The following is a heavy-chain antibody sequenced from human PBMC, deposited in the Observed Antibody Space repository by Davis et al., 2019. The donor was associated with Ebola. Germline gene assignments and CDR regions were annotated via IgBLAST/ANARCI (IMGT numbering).Heavy chain of an antibody. CDR3: ARDWYFDL. V-gene: IGHV3-73*01. CDR2: IRSKANSYAT. Sequence: GESLKISCAASGFTFSGSAMHWVRQASGKGLEWVGRIRSKANSYATAYAASVKGRFTISRDDSKNTAYLQMNSLKTEDTAVYYCARDWYFDLWGRGTLVTVSS. CDR1: GFTFSGSA. J-gene: IGHJ2*01.